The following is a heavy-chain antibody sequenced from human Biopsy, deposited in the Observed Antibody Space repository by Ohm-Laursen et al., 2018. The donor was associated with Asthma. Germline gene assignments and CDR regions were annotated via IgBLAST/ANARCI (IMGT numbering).Heavy chain of an antibody. D-gene: IGHD3-10*01. CDR2: ISVYNGNT. V-gene: IGHV1-18*01. J-gene: IGHJ6*02. Sequence: APVKVSCKASGYTFNSAGITWVRQAPGQGLEWMGWISVYNGNTKVAQKLRDRVTMITDTSTSTAYMELRSLRSDDTAVYFCARAVDYSHYYGIDVWGQGTTVTAS. CDR3: ARAVDYSHYYGIDV. CDR1: GYTFNSAG.